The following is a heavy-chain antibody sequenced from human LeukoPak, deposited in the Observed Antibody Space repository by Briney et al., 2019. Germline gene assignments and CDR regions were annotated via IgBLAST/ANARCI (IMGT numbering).Heavy chain of an antibody. V-gene: IGHV7-4-1*02. Sequence: ASVKVSCKASGYTFTSYDINWVRQAPGQGLEWMGWINTNTGNPTYAQGFTGRFVFSLDTSVSTAYLQISSLKAEDTAVYYCARQRDGYNYDWFDPWGQGTLVTVSS. CDR3: ARQRDGYNYDWFDP. D-gene: IGHD5-24*01. CDR1: GYTFTSYD. J-gene: IGHJ5*02. CDR2: INTNTGNP.